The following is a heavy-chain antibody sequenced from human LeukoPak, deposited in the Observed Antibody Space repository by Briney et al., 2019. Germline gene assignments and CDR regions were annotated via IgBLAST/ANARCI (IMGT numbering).Heavy chain of an antibody. CDR1: GFTFSLYT. V-gene: IGHV3-21*05. CDR2: ISSSSSRI. D-gene: IGHD3-22*01. CDR3: ASGAYDSSGYYSLPNDY. Sequence: GGSLRLSCAASGFTFSLYTMNWVRQAPGKGLEWVSYISSSSSRIYYADSVKGRFTISRDNAKNSLYLQMNSLRAEDTAVYYCASGAYDSSGYYSLPNDYWGQGTLVTVSS. J-gene: IGHJ4*02.